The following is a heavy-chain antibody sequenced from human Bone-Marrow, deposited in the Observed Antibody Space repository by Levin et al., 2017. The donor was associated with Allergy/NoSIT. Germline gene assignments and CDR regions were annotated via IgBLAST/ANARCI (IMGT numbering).Heavy chain of an antibody. Sequence: RGESLKISCKGSGYTFTNYWIAWVRQMPGKGLELMGIIYPGDSETRFSPSFRGQVSVSVDKSINTAYLQWSSLKASDTAMYYCARRCSGGSCVNRPFDYWGQGTLVTVSS. CDR2: IYPGDSET. V-gene: IGHV5-51*01. J-gene: IGHJ4*02. D-gene: IGHD2-15*01. CDR1: GYTFTNYW. CDR3: ARRCSGGSCVNRPFDY.